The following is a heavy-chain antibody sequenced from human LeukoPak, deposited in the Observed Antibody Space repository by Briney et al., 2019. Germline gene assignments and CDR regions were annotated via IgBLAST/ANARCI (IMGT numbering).Heavy chain of an antibody. J-gene: IGHJ4*02. CDR2: ISYDGSNK. V-gene: IGHV3-30*04. CDR3: ARVPVATMRGGFDY. Sequence: PGGSLRLSCAASGFTFSSYAMHWVRQAPGKGLEWVAVISYDGSNKYYADSVKGRFTISRDNSKNTLYLQMNSLRAEDTAVYYCARVPVATMRGGFDYWGQGTLVTVSS. D-gene: IGHD5-12*01. CDR1: GFTFSSYA.